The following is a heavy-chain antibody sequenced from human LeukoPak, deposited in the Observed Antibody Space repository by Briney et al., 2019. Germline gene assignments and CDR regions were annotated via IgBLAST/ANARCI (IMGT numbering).Heavy chain of an antibody. V-gene: IGHV4-39*07. Sequence: PSETLSLTCTVSGGSVSSGSYYWSWIRQPPGKGLEWIGEINHSGSTNYNPSLKSRVTISVDTSKNQFSLKLSSVTAADTAVYYCARGWGNFDYWGQGTLVTVSS. D-gene: IGHD3-16*01. CDR2: INHSGST. J-gene: IGHJ4*02. CDR3: ARGWGNFDY. CDR1: GGSVSSGSYY.